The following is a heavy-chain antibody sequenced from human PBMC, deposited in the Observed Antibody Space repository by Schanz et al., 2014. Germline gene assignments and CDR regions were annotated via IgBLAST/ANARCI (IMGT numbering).Heavy chain of an antibody. J-gene: IGHJ5*02. CDR1: GFTFSSYA. CDR2: ISNDGSIK. CDR3: ARDLEGYDGGGGGFDP. Sequence: VQLLQFGGGVVQPGRSLRLSCAASGFTFSSYAMHWVRQAPGKGLEWVALISNDGSIKYYADSVEGRFTISRDNSRNTLYLQMNSLRAEDTAVYYCARDLEGYDGGGGGFDPWGQGTLXTVSS. D-gene: IGHD2-21*01. V-gene: IGHV3-30-3*01.